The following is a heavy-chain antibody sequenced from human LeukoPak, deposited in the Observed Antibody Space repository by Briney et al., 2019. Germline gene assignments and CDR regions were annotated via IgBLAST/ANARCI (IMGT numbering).Heavy chain of an antibody. CDR3: ARVDILTGYCFDY. Sequence: SETLSLTCTVSGGSISSGGYYWSWIRQHPGKGLEWIGYIYYSGSTYYNPSLKSRVTISVGTSKNQFSLKLSSVTAADTAVYYCARVDILTGYCFDYWGQGTLVTVSS. CDR2: IYYSGST. V-gene: IGHV4-31*03. J-gene: IGHJ4*02. D-gene: IGHD3-9*01. CDR1: GGSISSGGYY.